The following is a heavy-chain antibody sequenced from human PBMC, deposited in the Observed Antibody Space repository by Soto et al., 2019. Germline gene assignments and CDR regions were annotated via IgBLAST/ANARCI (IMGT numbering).Heavy chain of an antibody. Sequence: PGESLKISSKGSGYTFTNYWIGWVRQMPWKGLEWMGIIYPFESYTKYNPSFQGQVTISADKSITTTYLQWSSLKASDTAIYYCAASLFYYGIEISGQQTSVNTSS. CDR1: GYTFTNYW. J-gene: IGHJ6*02. V-gene: IGHV5-51*01. CDR3: AASLFYYGIEI. CDR2: IYPFESYT.